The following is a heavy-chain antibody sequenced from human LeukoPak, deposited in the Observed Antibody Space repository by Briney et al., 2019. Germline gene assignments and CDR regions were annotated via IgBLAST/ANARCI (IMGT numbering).Heavy chain of an antibody. Sequence: PGGSLRLSCAASGFTFRNYGMHGVRQAPGKGLEGVAVIWYDGSNKYYADSVKGRFTISRDNSKNTLYLQMNSLRAEDTAVYYCAKDRKDGDLDYWGQGTLVTVSS. D-gene: IGHD4-17*01. CDR2: IWYDGSNK. V-gene: IGHV3-33*06. CDR1: GFTFRNYG. J-gene: IGHJ4*02. CDR3: AKDRKDGDLDY.